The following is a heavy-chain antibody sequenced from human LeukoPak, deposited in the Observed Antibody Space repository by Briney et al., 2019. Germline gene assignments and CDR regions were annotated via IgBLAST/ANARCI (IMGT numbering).Heavy chain of an antibody. V-gene: IGHV1-2*02. Sequence: ASVKVSCKASGYTFTGYYMHWVRQAPGQGLEWMGWINPNSGGTNYARKFQGRVTMTRDTSISTAYMELSRLRSDDTAVYYCARAATTVTLYFDYWGQGTLVTVSS. CDR1: GYTFTGYY. D-gene: IGHD4-17*01. CDR3: ARAATTVTLYFDY. CDR2: INPNSGGT. J-gene: IGHJ4*02.